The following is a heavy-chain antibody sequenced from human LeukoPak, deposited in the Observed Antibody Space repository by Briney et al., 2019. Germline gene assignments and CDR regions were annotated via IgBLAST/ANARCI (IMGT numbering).Heavy chain of an antibody. V-gene: IGHV1-24*01. J-gene: IGHJ4*02. Sequence: ASVKVSCKVSGYTLTELSMHWVRQAPGKGLEWMGGFDPEDGETIYAQKFQGRVTMTRDTSISTAYMELSRLTSDDTAFYYCARADTVMVTYDYWGQGTLVTVSS. CDR3: ARADTVMVTYDY. CDR2: FDPEDGET. D-gene: IGHD5-18*01. CDR1: GYTLTELS.